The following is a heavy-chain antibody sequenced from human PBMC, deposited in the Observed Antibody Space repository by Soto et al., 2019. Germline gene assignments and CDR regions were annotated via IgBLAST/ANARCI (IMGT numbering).Heavy chain of an antibody. Sequence: LRLSCAASGFTFSSYCMHWVRQAPCKGLEWVAVIWYDGSNKYYADSVKGRFTISRDNSKNTLYLQMNSLRAEDTAVYYCARDLNAGYCSSTSCYTFDYWGQGTLVTVSS. J-gene: IGHJ4*02. V-gene: IGHV3-33*01. CDR2: IWYDGSNK. CDR1: GFTFSSYC. D-gene: IGHD2-2*02. CDR3: ARDLNAGYCSSTSCYTFDY.